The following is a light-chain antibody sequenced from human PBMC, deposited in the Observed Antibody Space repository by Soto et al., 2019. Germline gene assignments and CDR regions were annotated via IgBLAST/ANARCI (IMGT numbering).Light chain of an antibody. Sequence: QSVLTQPPSVSGAPGQRVTISCTGSSSNIGAGYDVHWYQQLPGTAPKLLIYGNSNRPSGVPDRFSGSKSGTSASLAITGLQAEDEADYSCQSYDRSLSGWVFGGGTKLHV. CDR1: SSNIGAGYD. J-gene: IGLJ3*02. CDR3: QSYDRSLSGWV. V-gene: IGLV1-40*01. CDR2: GNS.